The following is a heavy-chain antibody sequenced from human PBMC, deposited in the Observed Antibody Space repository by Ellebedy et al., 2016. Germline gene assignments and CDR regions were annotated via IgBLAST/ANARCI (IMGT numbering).Heavy chain of an antibody. Sequence: GESLKISXAASGFTFNSYAMAWVRQAPGKGLEWVSGISGSGGSTYYADSVKGRFTISRDNSRKMLFLQMNSLRVEDTALYYCAKDRGGPFGDYRFDYWGQGTLVTVSS. CDR2: ISGSGGST. V-gene: IGHV3-23*01. D-gene: IGHD4-17*01. CDR1: GFTFNSYA. CDR3: AKDRGGPFGDYRFDY. J-gene: IGHJ4*02.